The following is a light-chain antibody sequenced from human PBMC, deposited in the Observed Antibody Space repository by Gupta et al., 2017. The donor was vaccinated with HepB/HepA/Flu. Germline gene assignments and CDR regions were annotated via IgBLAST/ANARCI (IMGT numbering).Light chain of an antibody. CDR2: AAS. CDR1: QGIRID. Sequence: AIQMTQSPSSLSASVGDRVTITCRASQGIRIDLGWYQQKPGKAPKLLIYAASSLQSGVPSRFSGSGSGTDFTLTISSLQPEDFATYYRRQDVIHPFTFGHGTKVDIK. V-gene: IGKV1-6*01. J-gene: IGKJ3*01. CDR3: RQDVIHPFT.